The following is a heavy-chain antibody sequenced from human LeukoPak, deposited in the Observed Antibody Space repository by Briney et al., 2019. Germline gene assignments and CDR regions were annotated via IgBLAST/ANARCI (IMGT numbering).Heavy chain of an antibody. CDR1: GYTFTGYY. D-gene: IGHD6-19*01. V-gene: IGHV1-2*02. CDR3: ARGPGYSSGWYGVSGLDY. CDR2: INPNSGGT. Sequence: ASVKVSCKASGYTFTGYYMHWVRQAPGQGLEWMGWINPNSGGTNYAQKFQGRVTMTRDTSISTAYMKLSRLRSDDTAVYYCARGPGYSSGWYGVSGLDYWGQGTLVTVSS. J-gene: IGHJ4*02.